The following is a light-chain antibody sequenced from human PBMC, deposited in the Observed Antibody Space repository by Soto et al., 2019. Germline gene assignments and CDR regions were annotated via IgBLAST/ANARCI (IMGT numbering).Light chain of an antibody. CDR1: SNDIGGYNF. V-gene: IGLV2-14*03. CDR2: DVN. J-gene: IGLJ2*01. CDR3: SSHTTSTTVI. Sequence: QSALTQPASVSGSPGQSITISCTGTSNDIGGYNFVSWYQQHPGNAPKLIIYDVNTRPSGVSNRFSGSKSGNTASLTVSGLQAEDEADYYCSSHTTSTTVIFGGGTKLTVL.